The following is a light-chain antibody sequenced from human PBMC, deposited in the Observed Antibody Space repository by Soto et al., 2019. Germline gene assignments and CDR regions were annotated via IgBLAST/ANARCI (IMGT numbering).Light chain of an antibody. Sequence: EIVLTQSPGTLSLSPGERATLSCRASQSVSSRLAWYQQKPGQAPRLLISGASSRATGIPDRFSGSGSGTDFSLTISRLEPEDFAVYYCQQYGSSIITFGQGTRLEI. CDR2: GAS. J-gene: IGKJ5*01. V-gene: IGKV3-20*01. CDR1: QSVSSR. CDR3: QQYGSSIIT.